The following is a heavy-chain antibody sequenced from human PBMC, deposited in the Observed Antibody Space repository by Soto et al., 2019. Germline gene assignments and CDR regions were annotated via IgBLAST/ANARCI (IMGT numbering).Heavy chain of an antibody. V-gene: IGHV3-33*01. J-gene: IGHJ3*01. D-gene: IGHD3-9*01. Sequence: GGSLRLSCVASGFHFNAYGMHWVRQAPGKGLEWVGVIWYDGKNEYYADSVKGRFTISRDNSNNTVYLQMDSLTLEDSAVYYCARDRTVGRDFNSHTFDVWGQGTVVTVSS. CDR3: ARDRTVGRDFNSHTFDV. CDR2: IWYDGKNE. CDR1: GFHFNAYG.